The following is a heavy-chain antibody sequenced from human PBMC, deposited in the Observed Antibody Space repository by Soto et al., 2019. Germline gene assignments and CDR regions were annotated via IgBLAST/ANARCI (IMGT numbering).Heavy chain of an antibody. J-gene: IGHJ5*02. CDR2: IYYSGST. CDR3: ARAERGGIFGVVPDWFDP. D-gene: IGHD3-3*01. V-gene: IGHV4-59*01. CDR1: GGSISSYY. Sequence: SETLSLTCTVSGGSISSYYWSWIRQPPGKGLEWIGYIYYSGSTNYNPSLKSRVTISVDTSKNQFSLKLSSVTAADTAVYYCARAERGGIFGVVPDWFDPWGQGTLVTVSS.